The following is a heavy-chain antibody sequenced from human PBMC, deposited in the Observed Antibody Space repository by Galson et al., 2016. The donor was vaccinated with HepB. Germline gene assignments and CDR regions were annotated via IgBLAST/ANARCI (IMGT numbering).Heavy chain of an antibody. Sequence: SLRLSCAASGFTFDGCVMHWVRQAPGKGLEWVSSITYNGDKIGYADSVKGRFTISRDNAKNSLYLQMNSLRAEDTALYYCAREMDGSSGCYWAAYLGLGGMDVWGQGTTVTVSS. D-gene: IGHD6-19*01. CDR2: ITYNGDKI. J-gene: IGHJ6*02. CDR3: AREMDGSSGCYWAAYLGLGGMDV. V-gene: IGHV3-9*01. CDR1: GFTFDGCV.